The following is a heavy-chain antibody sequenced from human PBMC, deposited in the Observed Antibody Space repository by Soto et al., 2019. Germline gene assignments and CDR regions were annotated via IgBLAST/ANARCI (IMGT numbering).Heavy chain of an antibody. D-gene: IGHD6-13*01. CDR2: ISSSSSYI. Sequence: EVQLVESGGGLVKPGGSLRLSCAASGFTFSSYSMNWVRQAPGKGLEWVSSISSSSSYIYYADSVKGRFTISRDNAKNSLYLQMNSLRAEDTAVYYCARDERGRAAAGTDWGWYFDLWGRGTLVTVSS. V-gene: IGHV3-21*01. J-gene: IGHJ2*01. CDR1: GFTFSSYS. CDR3: ARDERGRAAAGTDWGWYFDL.